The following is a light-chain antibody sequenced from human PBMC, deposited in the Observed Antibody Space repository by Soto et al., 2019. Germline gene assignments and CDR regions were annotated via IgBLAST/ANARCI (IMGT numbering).Light chain of an antibody. V-gene: IGLV2-11*01. J-gene: IGLJ1*01. CDR2: DVS. CDR1: SSDVGGYNY. Sequence: QSALTQPRSVSGSPGHSVTISCTGTSSDVGGYNYVSWYQQHPGKAPKLMIYDVSKRPSGVPDRFSGSKSGNTASLTISGLQAEDEADYSCCSYAGSYTYVFGTGTKVTVL. CDR3: CSYAGSYTYV.